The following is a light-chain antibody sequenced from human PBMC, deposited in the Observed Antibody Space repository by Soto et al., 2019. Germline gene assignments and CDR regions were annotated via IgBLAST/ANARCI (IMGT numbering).Light chain of an antibody. CDR2: YDS. CDR1: NIGRMA. Sequence: SYELTQSPSVSVAPGKTAEITCGGDNIGRMAVRWYQQKPGQALLLVIYYDSDRPSGIPERFSGSNSGNTANLNIRRVEAGDEADYFCQVWDESTDHVVFGGGTKLTVL. V-gene: IGLV3-21*04. J-gene: IGLJ2*01. CDR3: QVWDESTDHVV.